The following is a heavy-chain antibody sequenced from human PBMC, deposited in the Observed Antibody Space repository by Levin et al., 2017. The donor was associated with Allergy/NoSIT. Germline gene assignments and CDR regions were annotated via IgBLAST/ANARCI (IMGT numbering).Heavy chain of an antibody. CDR2: FSNINKA. V-gene: IGHV3-23*05. D-gene: IGHD6-19*01. CDR1: GFRMSSFA. CDR3: AKDHPSSGWPTFES. Sequence: GGSLRLSCSSPGFRMSSFAMSWVRQAPGKGLEWVSSFSNINKAYYADSVVGRFTISRDSSRNILYLQMNNLRGEDTAMYYCAKDHPSSGWPTFESWGQGTLVTVSS. J-gene: IGHJ4*02.